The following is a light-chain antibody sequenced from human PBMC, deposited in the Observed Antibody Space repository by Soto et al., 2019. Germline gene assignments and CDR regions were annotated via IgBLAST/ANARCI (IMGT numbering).Light chain of an antibody. Sequence: DIQMTQSPSTLSASVGDRVTITCRASQSINSWLAWYQQKPGKAPKLLIYKASSLESGVPSRFSGSRPGTEFTLTISSLQPDDFATYYCQQYDGNPWTFGQGTRVEVK. CDR1: QSINSW. CDR3: QQYDGNPWT. J-gene: IGKJ1*01. V-gene: IGKV1-5*03. CDR2: KAS.